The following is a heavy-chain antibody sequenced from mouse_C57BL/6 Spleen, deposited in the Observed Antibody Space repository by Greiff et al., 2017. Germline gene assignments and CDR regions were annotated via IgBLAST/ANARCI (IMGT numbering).Heavy chain of an antibody. J-gene: IGHJ1*03. CDR2: IYPRSGNT. CDR1: GYTFTSYG. D-gene: IGHD1-1*01. Sequence: VQLQQSGAELARPGASVKLSCKASGYTFTSYGISWVKQRTGQGLEWIGEIYPRSGNTYYNEKFKGKAKLTADKSSSTAYMELRSLTSEDSAVYFCARRYGSSYWYFDVWGTGTTVTVSS. CDR3: ARRYGSSYWYFDV. V-gene: IGHV1-81*01.